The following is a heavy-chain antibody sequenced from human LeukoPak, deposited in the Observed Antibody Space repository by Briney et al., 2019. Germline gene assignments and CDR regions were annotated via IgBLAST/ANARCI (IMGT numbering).Heavy chain of an antibody. J-gene: IGHJ4*02. CDR3: ARDLWFGECPFSEDDY. CDR2: ISSSSSSI. Sequence: GGSLRLSCAASGFTFSSYSMNWVRQAPGKGLEWVSSISSSSSSIYYADSVKGRFTISRDNAKNSLYLQMNSLRAEDTAVYYCARDLWFGECPFSEDDYWGQGTLVTVSS. CDR1: GFTFSSYS. V-gene: IGHV3-21*01. D-gene: IGHD3-10*01.